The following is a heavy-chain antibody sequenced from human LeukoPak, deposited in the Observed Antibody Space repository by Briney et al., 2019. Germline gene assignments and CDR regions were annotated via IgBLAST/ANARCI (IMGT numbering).Heavy chain of an antibody. Sequence: GESLEISCKGSGYSFPNYWIGWVRQMPGKGLEWMGIIYPGDSDTRYRPSFQGQVTISADKSISTAYLQWSTLKASDTAMYYCVRWDRPSGFDPWGQGTLVTVSS. CDR1: GYSFPNYW. CDR2: IYPGDSDT. D-gene: IGHD1-26*01. V-gene: IGHV5-51*01. J-gene: IGHJ5*02. CDR3: VRWDRPSGFDP.